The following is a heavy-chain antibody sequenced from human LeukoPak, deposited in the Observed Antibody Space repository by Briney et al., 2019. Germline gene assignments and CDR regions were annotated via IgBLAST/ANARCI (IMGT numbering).Heavy chain of an antibody. D-gene: IGHD5-24*01. Sequence: GGSLRLSCAVSGFKFSSYWMNWVRQVPGKGLVWVAHINTNGDSANYADSVKGRFTISRDNAKSTLSPQMNSLRAEDTAIYYCVRDNAYTFDYWGQGTLVTVSS. CDR1: GFKFSSYW. V-gene: IGHV3-74*01. CDR3: VRDNAYTFDY. CDR2: INTNGDSA. J-gene: IGHJ4*01.